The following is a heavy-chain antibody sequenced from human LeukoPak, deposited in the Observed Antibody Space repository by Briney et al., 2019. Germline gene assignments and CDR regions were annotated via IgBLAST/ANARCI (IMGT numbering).Heavy chain of an antibody. Sequence: ASVKVSCKASGYTFTSYGISWVRQAPGQGLEWMGWISAYNGNTNYAQKLQGRVTMTTDTSTSTAYKELRSLRSDDTAVYYCARDHPYCSGGSCYSVLASYYGMDVWGQGTTVTVSS. CDR1: GYTFTSYG. V-gene: IGHV1-18*01. D-gene: IGHD2-15*01. J-gene: IGHJ6*02. CDR3: ARDHPYCSGGSCYSVLASYYGMDV. CDR2: ISAYNGNT.